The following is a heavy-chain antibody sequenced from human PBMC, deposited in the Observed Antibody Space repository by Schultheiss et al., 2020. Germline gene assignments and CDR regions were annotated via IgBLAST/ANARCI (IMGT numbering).Heavy chain of an antibody. Sequence: LEESGGGLVQTGGSLRLSCAASGFFFADYAIGWFRQAPGKEREGVSCIGSSDDNTDYAGSVKGRFTISSDDAKRTVYLQMNSLKPKDTAVYYCNAESRTSWFNPGTYWGQGTQVTVSS. CDR3: NAESRTSWFNPGTY. J-gene: IGHJ4*02. CDR1: GFFFADYA. CDR2: IGSSDDNT. V-gene: IGHV3-23*04. D-gene: IGHD2-2*01.